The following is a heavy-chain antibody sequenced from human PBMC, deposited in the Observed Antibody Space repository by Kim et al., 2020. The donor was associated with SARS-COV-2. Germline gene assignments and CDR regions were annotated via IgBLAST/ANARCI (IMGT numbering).Heavy chain of an antibody. CDR3: ARIYSSYFYMDV. Sequence: YYSPSLKSRVTLSADTSKNQFSLGLSFVTAADTAVYYCARIYSSYFYMDVWGKGTSVIVSS. V-gene: IGHV4-39*01. J-gene: IGHJ6*03.